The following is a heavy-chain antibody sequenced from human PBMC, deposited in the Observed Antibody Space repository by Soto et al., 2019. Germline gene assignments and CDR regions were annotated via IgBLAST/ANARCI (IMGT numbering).Heavy chain of an antibody. J-gene: IGHJ5*02. V-gene: IGHV3-30*04. Sequence: GGSLRLSCTGSGFTFSSYAMHWVRLAPGKGLEWVAVVSYDGSIENYADSVRGRFTISRDNSKNTVFLQMNSLRVEDTAVYYCAKDLYYYDSSLDDSWGQGTLVTVSS. CDR1: GFTFSSYA. D-gene: IGHD3-16*01. CDR2: VSYDGSIE. CDR3: AKDLYYYDSSLDDS.